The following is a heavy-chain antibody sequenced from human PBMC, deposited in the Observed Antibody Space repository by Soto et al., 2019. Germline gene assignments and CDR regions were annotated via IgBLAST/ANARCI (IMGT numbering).Heavy chain of an antibody. Sequence: DVHVLESGGDLVQPGGSLRLSCAASGFTFSSYAMSWVRQAPGKGLEWVSSVSAGGDMTYYSDSVKGRFTISRDNSNNALLLQMNSLRIEDTALYYCARGDRGGSGSPASYYYSGLDVWGQGTTVTVS. CDR2: VSAGGDMT. J-gene: IGHJ6*02. CDR3: ARGDRGGSGSPASYYYSGLDV. CDR1: GFTFSSYA. D-gene: IGHD3-10*01. V-gene: IGHV3-23*01.